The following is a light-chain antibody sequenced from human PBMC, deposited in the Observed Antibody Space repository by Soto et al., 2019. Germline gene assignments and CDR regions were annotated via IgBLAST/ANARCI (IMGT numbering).Light chain of an antibody. CDR1: SSDVGGYNY. V-gene: IGLV2-8*01. Sequence: QSALTQPPSASGSPGQSVTISCTGTSSDVGGYNYVSWYQQHPGKAPKLMIYEVSKRPSGVPDRFSASKSGNTASLTVSGLQAEDEADYYCSSYAGSNNFVFVTGTKLTVL. CDR3: SSYAGSNNFV. J-gene: IGLJ1*01. CDR2: EVS.